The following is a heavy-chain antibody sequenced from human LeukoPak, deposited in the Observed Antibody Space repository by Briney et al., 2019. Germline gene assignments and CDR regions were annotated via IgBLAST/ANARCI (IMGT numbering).Heavy chain of an antibody. D-gene: IGHD3-22*01. J-gene: IGHJ4*02. CDR3: AGLVGRYSSGLYYYYFDY. CDR1: GDSMNSLDM. CDR2: MYLSGTT. Sequence: ASGSLSLTCTVSGDSMNSLDMWSWVRQPPGKGLEWIGEMYLSGTTHSNPSVKSRVTISIDKSKNQFFLNLSSVTAADTAVYYCAGLVGRYSSGLYYYYFDYWGQGTLVTVSS. V-gene: IGHV4-4*02.